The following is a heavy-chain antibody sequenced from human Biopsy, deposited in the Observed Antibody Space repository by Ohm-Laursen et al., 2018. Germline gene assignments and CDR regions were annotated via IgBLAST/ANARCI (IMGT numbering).Heavy chain of an antibody. D-gene: IGHD6-19*01. Sequence: SDTLSLTCTVSGDSLSSGPDNWSWIRQPPGQGLEYIGFIYSGGNTNYNPSLQNRATMSVDTSKNQFSLKLSSVIAADTAVYYCARGRRTSGWPYFANWGQGTLVIVSS. J-gene: IGHJ4*02. CDR2: IYSGGNT. CDR1: GDSLSSGPDN. CDR3: ARGRRTSGWPYFAN. V-gene: IGHV4-61*01.